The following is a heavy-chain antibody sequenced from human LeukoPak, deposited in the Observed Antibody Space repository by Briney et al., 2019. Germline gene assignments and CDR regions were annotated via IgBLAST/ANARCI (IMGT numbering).Heavy chain of an antibody. CDR2: IFPGDYDT. CDR1: VYTFTNNW. Sequence: GESLKISCKASVYTFTNNWIGWVRQMPGKGLEWMGRIFPGDYDTRYSPAFQGQVTITADRSINTVYLQWNSLRASDSAIYYCVKLWCRGILVCPDYWGQGTVVAVSS. V-gene: IGHV5-51*01. CDR3: VKLWCRGILVCPDY. D-gene: IGHD3-16*02. J-gene: IGHJ4*02.